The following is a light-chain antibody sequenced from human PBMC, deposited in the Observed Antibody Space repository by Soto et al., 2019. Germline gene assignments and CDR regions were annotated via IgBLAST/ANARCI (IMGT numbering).Light chain of an antibody. CDR3: QLFGRSPT. CDR1: QSVSSN. J-gene: IGKJ3*01. Sequence: EIVMTQSPATLSVSPGERATLSCRASQSVSSNLAWYQQKPGQAPRLLIYGASTRATGIPARFSGSGSGTDFTLTISRLEPEDCAVYYCQLFGRSPTFGPGTKVDIK. CDR2: GAS. V-gene: IGKV3-15*01.